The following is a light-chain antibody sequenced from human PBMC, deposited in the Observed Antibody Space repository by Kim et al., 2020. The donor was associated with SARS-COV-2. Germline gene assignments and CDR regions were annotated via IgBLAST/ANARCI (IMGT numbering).Light chain of an antibody. Sequence: PGDRATLSCRASPRLTEKYVAWYQQKPGQAPRLLIYGASRRATGTPDRFSGSGSGTDFTLTISRLEPEDFAVYLCQQYGSSPIVTFGQGTRLEIK. CDR3: QQYGSSPIVT. CDR2: GAS. CDR1: PRLTEKY. V-gene: IGKV3-20*01. J-gene: IGKJ5*01.